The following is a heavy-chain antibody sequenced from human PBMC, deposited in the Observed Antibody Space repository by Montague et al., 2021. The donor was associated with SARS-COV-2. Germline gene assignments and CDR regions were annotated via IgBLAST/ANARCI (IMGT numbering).Heavy chain of an antibody. Sequence: SETLSLICNVSGVSISNYHWSWIRQPPGKGLEFIGYINYNGHNNYKPSLQSRVTMSVDTSKNQVSLKLTSVTAADTAVYYCARHDNSGTYPMDVWGQGTTVTVSS. CDR3: ARHDNSGTYPMDV. J-gene: IGHJ6*02. V-gene: IGHV4-59*08. CDR1: GVSISNYH. D-gene: IGHD3-10*01. CDR2: INYNGHN.